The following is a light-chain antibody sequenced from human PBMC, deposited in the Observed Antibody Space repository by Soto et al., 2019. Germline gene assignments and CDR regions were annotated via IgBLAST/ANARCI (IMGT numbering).Light chain of an antibody. CDR3: QQYGSSPWT. CDR2: DAS. CDR1: QSVSSSY. J-gene: IGKJ1*01. V-gene: IGKV3-20*01. Sequence: EIVLAQSPGTLSLSPGERATLSCRASQSVSSSYLAWYQQKPGRAPRLLIYDASNRATGIPDRFSASGSGTDFTLSNSRLEPEDFAVYFCQQYGSSPWTFGQGTKVEIK.